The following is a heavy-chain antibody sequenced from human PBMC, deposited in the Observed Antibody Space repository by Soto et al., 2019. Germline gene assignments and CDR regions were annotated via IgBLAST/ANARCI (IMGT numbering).Heavy chain of an antibody. Sequence: GGSLRLSCAAAGFIFSDYDMNWVRQAPGKGLEWVSYISSSGSTIDYADSVKGRFTISRDNTKNSLYLQMNSLRAEDTAVYYCAREVDIVASFYYYGMDVWGQGTTVTVSS. V-gene: IGHV3-48*03. CDR1: GFIFSDYD. CDR2: ISSSGSTI. D-gene: IGHD5-12*01. CDR3: AREVDIVASFYYYGMDV. J-gene: IGHJ6*02.